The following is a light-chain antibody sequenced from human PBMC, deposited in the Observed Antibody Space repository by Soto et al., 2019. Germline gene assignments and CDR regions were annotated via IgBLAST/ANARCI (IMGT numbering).Light chain of an antibody. CDR3: QQYNSYPTWT. V-gene: IGKV1-5*03. CDR1: QSISSW. Sequence: DTHITQSPSTLPAYLGATVTTTPRASQSISSWLAWYQQKPGKAAKLLIYKASSLESGVPSRFSGSGSGTEFTLTISSLQPDDFATYYCQQYNSYPTWTFGQGTKVDIK. CDR2: KAS. J-gene: IGKJ1*01.